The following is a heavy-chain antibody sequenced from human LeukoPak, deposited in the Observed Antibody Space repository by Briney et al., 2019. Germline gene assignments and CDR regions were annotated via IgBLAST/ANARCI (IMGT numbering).Heavy chain of an antibody. J-gene: IGHJ5*02. D-gene: IGHD2-15*01. CDR3: ARGVVVVADAPEGFGP. CDR1: GDSISRDY. Sequence: SETLSLTCSVSGDSISRDYWNWIRQPPGKGLEWVGYVFYTGGTNYTPYFKSRVTMLVDPSKSQFYLKLIYVTAADTDVSFCARGVVVVADAPEGFGPWGQGTLVIVSP. V-gene: IGHV4-59*01. CDR2: VFYTGGT.